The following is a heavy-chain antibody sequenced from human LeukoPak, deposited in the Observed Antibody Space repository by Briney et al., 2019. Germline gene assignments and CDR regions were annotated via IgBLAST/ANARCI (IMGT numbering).Heavy chain of an antibody. Sequence: PGGSLRLSCAASGFTFSNYWMSWVRQAPGKGLEWVANIKQDRSEKYYVDSVKGRFTISRDNAKNSLYLQMNSLRAEDTAVYYCARDLVGIAAAGDPEILDYWGQGTLVTVSS. J-gene: IGHJ4*02. CDR1: GFTFSNYW. CDR3: ARDLVGIAAAGDPEILDY. V-gene: IGHV3-7*03. CDR2: IKQDRSEK. D-gene: IGHD6-13*01.